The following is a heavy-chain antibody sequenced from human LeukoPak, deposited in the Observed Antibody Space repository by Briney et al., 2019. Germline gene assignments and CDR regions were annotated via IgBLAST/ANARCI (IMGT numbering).Heavy chain of an antibody. D-gene: IGHD1-7*01. V-gene: IGHV3-23*01. CDR3: AKVSLRDNWNYYYFDY. CDR2: ISGSGGST. Sequence: GGSLRLSCAASGFTFSSYAMSWVRQAPGKGLEWVSAISGSGGSTYYADSVKGRFTISRDNSKNTLYLQMNSLRAEDTAVYYCAKVSLRDNWNYYYFDYWGQGTLVTVSS. CDR1: GFTFSSYA. J-gene: IGHJ4*02.